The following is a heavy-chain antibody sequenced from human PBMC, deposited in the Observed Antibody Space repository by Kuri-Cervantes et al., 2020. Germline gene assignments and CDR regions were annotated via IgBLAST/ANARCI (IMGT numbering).Heavy chain of an antibody. CDR3: ARAIGMGTYYYYGMDV. CDR2: FDPEDGET. Sequence: ASVKVSCKVSGYTLTELSMHWVRQAPGKGLEWMGGFDPEDGETIYAQKFQGRVTMTRNTSISTAYMELSSLRSEDTAVYYCARAIGMGTYYYYGMDVWGQGTTVTVSS. V-gene: IGHV1-24*01. CDR1: GYTLTELS. D-gene: IGHD3-16*02. J-gene: IGHJ6*02.